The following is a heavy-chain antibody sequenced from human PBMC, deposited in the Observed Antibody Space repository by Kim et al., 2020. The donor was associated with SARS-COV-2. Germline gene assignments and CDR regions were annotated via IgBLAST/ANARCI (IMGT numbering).Heavy chain of an antibody. V-gene: IGHV3-43*01. CDR3: AKVEIYYYYGMDV. J-gene: IGHJ6*02. Sequence: YADSVKGRFTISRDNSKNSLYLQMNSLRTEDTDLYYCAKVEIYYYYGMDVWGQGTTVTVSS.